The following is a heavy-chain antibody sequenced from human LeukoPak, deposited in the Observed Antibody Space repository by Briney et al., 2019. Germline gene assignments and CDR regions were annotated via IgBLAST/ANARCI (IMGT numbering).Heavy chain of an antibody. D-gene: IGHD5-24*01. CDR2: ISYEGGTK. V-gene: IGHV3-30*18. CDR1: GFTFSPYG. Sequence: HPGRSLRLSCAASGFTFSPYGMHWVRQAPGKGLEWVAVISYEGGTKYYADYVTGRFTISRDNSMNTLYLQMNSLRAEDTAVYYCVKEGVERICDWYDNWGQGTVVTISS. CDR3: VKEGVERICDWYDN. J-gene: IGHJ5*02.